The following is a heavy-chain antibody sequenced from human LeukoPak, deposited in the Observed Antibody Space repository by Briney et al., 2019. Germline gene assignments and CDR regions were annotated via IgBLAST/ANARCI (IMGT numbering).Heavy chain of an antibody. CDR3: ATFRYSWYVPEFDY. D-gene: IGHD6-13*01. CDR1: GFTFSRYG. J-gene: IGHJ4*02. Sequence: GGSLRLSCTVSGFTFSRYGMHWLRQAPGKGLEWVAGISYDGSNQHYGDSVKGRFTISRDNSKHTLYLQMNSLRAEDTAIYYCATFRYSWYVPEFDYWGQGTLVTVSS. V-gene: IGHV3-30*03. CDR2: ISYDGSNQ.